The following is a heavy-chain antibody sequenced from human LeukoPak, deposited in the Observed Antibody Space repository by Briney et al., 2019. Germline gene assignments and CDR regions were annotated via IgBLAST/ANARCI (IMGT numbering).Heavy chain of an antibody. Sequence: PGGSLRLSCAASGFTFSSYGMHWVRQAPGKGLEWVSVIYSGGSTYYADSVKGRFTISRDNSKNTLYLQMNSLRAEDTAVYYCARDIDSSSSHFDYWGQGTLVTVSS. CDR2: IYSGGST. J-gene: IGHJ4*02. CDR1: GFTFSSYG. CDR3: ARDIDSSSSHFDY. D-gene: IGHD6-6*01. V-gene: IGHV3-NL1*01.